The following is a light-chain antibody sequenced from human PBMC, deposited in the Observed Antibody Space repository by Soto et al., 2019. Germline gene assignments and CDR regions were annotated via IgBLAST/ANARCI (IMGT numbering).Light chain of an antibody. J-gene: IGKJ1*01. Sequence: EIVMTQSPATLSVSPGERATLSCRASQTVSSSYLAWYQQKPGQAPRLLIYGASSRATGIPDRFSGSGSGTEFTLTITSLQSEDFAVYYCQQYNNWPRTFGQGTKVDIK. V-gene: IGKV3D-15*01. CDR3: QQYNNWPRT. CDR2: GAS. CDR1: QTVSSSY.